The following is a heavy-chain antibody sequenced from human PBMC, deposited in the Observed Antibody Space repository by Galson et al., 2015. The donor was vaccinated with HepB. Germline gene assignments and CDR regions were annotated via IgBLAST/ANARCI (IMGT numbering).Heavy chain of an antibody. CDR3: AREGVYGDYVGFAQFFGVDV. J-gene: IGHJ6*02. V-gene: IGHV1-18*04. CDR2: ISVRTGDT. Sequence: SVKVSCKASGYRFTTYGISWVRQAPGRGLEWMGWISVRTGDTNLAQNLEERVTMTIDTSTNTVYMELRSLRSDDTAIYYCAREGVYGDYVGFAQFFGVDVWGQGTSVIVSS. D-gene: IGHD4-17*01. CDR1: GYRFTTYG.